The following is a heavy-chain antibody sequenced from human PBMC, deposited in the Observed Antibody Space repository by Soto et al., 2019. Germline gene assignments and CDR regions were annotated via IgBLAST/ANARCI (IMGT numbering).Heavy chain of an antibody. CDR3: GRGPYYDSFGYHLSVDY. J-gene: IGHJ4*02. CDR1: GYTFTSYD. D-gene: IGHD3-22*01. V-gene: IGHV1-8*01. Sequence: QVQLVQSGAEVKKPGASVKVSCKASGYTFTSYDITWVRQATGQGLEWMAWMNPNSGNTGFAQNFQGRVTMTRNTSITTAYMELSSLGFEDTAVYYCGRGPYYDSFGYHLSVDYWGQGTLVTGSS. CDR2: MNPNSGNT.